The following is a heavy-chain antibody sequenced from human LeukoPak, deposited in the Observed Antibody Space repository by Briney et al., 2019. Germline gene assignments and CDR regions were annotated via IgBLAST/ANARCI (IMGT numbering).Heavy chain of an antibody. J-gene: IGHJ3*02. CDR3: ARIRDGYNDAYDI. V-gene: IGHV1-46*01. CDR1: GYTFTKSY. CDR2: INPGGDNT. D-gene: IGHD5-24*01. Sequence: ASVKVSCKASGYTFTKSYIHWVRQAPGQRLEWMGSINPGGDNTNYAQNFQGRVTMTSDTSARTVYMELSSLRSEDTAIYYCARIRDGYNDAYDIWGQGTVVTVPS.